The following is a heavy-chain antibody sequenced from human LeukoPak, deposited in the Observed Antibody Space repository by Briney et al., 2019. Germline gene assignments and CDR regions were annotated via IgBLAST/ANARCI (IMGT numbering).Heavy chain of an antibody. CDR3: ARAMSGLLFDY. D-gene: IGHD3-3*01. Sequence: PSETLSLTCAVYGGSFSGYYWSWIRQPPGKGLEWIGEINHSGSTNYNPSLKSRVTMSVDTSKNQFSLKLSSVTAADTAVYYCARAMSGLLFDYWGQGTLVTVSS. CDR2: INHSGST. V-gene: IGHV4-34*01. J-gene: IGHJ4*02. CDR1: GGSFSGYY.